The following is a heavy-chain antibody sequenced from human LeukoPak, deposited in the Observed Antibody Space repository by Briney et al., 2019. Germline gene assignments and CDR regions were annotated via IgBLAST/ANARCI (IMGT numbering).Heavy chain of an antibody. CDR1: VFTFSGLG. J-gene: IGHJ5*01. Sequence: PGGSLRLSCAPSVFTFSGLGMHWVRQAPGKGLGGVAYIHTSQTIQYYADSVKGRFTISRDNYKKTLDLQMKTLRSEDTAVYYCGYYNSGSYSTPDSWGQGTQVTVSS. CDR3: GYYNSGSYSTPDS. V-gene: IGHV3-30*02. D-gene: IGHD3-10*01. CDR2: IHTSQTIQ.